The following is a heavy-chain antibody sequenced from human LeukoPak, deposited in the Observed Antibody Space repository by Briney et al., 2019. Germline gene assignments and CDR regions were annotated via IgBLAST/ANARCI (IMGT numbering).Heavy chain of an antibody. D-gene: IGHD6-13*01. V-gene: IGHV4-31*11. CDR2: IYYSGST. CDR1: GGSISSGGFY. Sequence: SETLSLTCDVSGGSISSGGFYWSWIRQLPGKGLEWIGHIYYSGSTYYNPSLKSRVTISVDTSKNQFSLNLTSVTAADRAVYYCARGGQQPYDFWGQGSLVTVSS. CDR3: ARGGQQPYDF. J-gene: IGHJ4*02.